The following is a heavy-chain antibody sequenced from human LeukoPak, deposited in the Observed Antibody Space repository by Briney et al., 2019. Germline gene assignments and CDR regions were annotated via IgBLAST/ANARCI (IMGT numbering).Heavy chain of an antibody. V-gene: IGHV4-59*01. CDR1: GGSISSYY. D-gene: IGHD6-13*01. Sequence: KPSETLSLTCTVSGGSISSYYWSWVRQPPGKGLEWLGFVYYTGSTNYSPSLKSRVTISVDTSKNQFSLKLRSVTAADTAVYYCARISSSNWYNERGAFDVWGQGTMVTVPS. J-gene: IGHJ3*01. CDR2: VYYTGST. CDR3: ARISSSNWYNERGAFDV.